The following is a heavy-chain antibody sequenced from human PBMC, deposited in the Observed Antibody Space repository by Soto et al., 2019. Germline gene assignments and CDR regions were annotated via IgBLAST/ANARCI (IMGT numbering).Heavy chain of an antibody. CDR2: ISSSSSTI. CDR1: GFTFSSYS. D-gene: IGHD3-9*01. J-gene: IGHJ6*02. CDR3: AREFPGPRRYFDWLLPENYYYGMDV. V-gene: IGHV3-48*01. Sequence: PGGSLRLSCAASGFTFSSYSMNRVRQAPGKGLEWVSYISSSSSTIYYADSVKGRFTISRDNAKNSLYLQMNSLRAEDTAVYYCAREFPGPRRYFDWLLPENYYYGMDVWGQGTTVTVSS.